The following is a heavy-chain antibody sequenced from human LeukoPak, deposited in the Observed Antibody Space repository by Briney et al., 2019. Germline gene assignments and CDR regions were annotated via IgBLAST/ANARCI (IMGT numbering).Heavy chain of an antibody. CDR2: ISSRGVRT. Sequence: GGSLRLSCAASGFTFSSYWMSWVRQAPGKGLEWVSGISSRGVRTYYADSVKGRFTISRDNSKNTLYLQMNSLRAEDTAVYYCVKEIYGDSTGGRFQHWGQGTLVTVSS. J-gene: IGHJ1*01. D-gene: IGHD4-17*01. CDR1: GFTFSSYW. CDR3: VKEIYGDSTGGRFQH. V-gene: IGHV3-23*01.